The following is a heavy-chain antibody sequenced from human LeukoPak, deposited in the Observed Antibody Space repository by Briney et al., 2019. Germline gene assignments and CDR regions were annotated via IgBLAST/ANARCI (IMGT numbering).Heavy chain of an antibody. CDR1: GDSVSSNSAA. CDR2: TYYRSKWYN. V-gene: IGHV6-1*01. J-gene: IGHJ6*03. Sequence: HSQTLSLTCAISGDSVSSNSAAWNWIRQSPSRGLEWLGRTYYRSKWYNDYAVSVKSRITINPDTPKNQFSLQLNSVTPEDTAVYYCARWPLDTAMVKFDYYYMDVWGKGTTVTVSS. D-gene: IGHD5-18*01. CDR3: ARWPLDTAMVKFDYYYMDV.